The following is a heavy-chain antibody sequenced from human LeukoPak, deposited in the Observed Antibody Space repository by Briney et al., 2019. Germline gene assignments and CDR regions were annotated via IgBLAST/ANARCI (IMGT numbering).Heavy chain of an antibody. CDR3: AKEARLGVVVVPAAIHANSDY. J-gene: IGHJ4*02. Sequence: GGSLRLSCAASGFTFSSYAMSWVRQAPGKGLEWVSAISGSGGSTYYADSVKGRFTISRDNSKNTLHLQMNSLRAEDTAVYYCAKEARLGVVVVPAAIHANSDYWGQGTLVTVSS. CDR1: GFTFSSYA. CDR2: ISGSGGST. V-gene: IGHV3-23*01. D-gene: IGHD2-2*01.